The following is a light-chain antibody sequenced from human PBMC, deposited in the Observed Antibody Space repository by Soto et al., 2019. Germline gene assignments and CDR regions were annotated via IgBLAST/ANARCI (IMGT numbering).Light chain of an antibody. J-gene: IGLJ2*01. CDR3: QTWGTGIVV. Sequence: QAVVTQSPSASASLGASVKLTCTLSSGHSNYAIAWHQQQPEKGPRYLMKLNSDGSHNKGDGIPDRFSGSSSGTERYLTISSLQSEDEADYYSQTWGTGIVVFGGGTKLTVL. V-gene: IGLV4-69*01. CDR2: LNSDGSH. CDR1: SGHSNYA.